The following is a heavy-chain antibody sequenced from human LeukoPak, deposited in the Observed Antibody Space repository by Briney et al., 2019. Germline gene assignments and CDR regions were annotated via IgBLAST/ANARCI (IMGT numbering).Heavy chain of an antibody. Sequence: PSETLSLTCTVSGGSISSSSYYWGWIRQPPGKGLEWIGSIYYGGSTYYNPSPKSRVTISVDTSKNQFSLKLSSVTAADTAVYYCARRKQLGQLDYWGQGTLVTVSS. J-gene: IGHJ4*02. D-gene: IGHD6-13*01. V-gene: IGHV4-39*01. CDR3: ARRKQLGQLDY. CDR2: IYYGGST. CDR1: GGSISSSSYY.